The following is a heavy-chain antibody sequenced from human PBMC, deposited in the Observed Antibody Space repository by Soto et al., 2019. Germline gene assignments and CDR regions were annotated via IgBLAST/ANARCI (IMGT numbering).Heavy chain of an antibody. D-gene: IGHD3-10*01. CDR1: EFTFSGRS. V-gene: IGHV3-74*01. J-gene: IGHJ6*03. CDR2: IDKVGTDS. Sequence: EVQLVESGGGLVQPGGSLRLSCAASEFTFSGRSVPWVRQAPGKGLVWVSGIDKVGTDSTYADSVKGRFTSYRDNAKNTVYLQKNSLRAEDTDVYYCARGWFGPDVWGKGTTVTVSS. CDR3: ARGWFGPDV.